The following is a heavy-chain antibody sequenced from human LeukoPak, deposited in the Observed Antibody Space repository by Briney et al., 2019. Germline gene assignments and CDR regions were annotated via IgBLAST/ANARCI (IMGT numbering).Heavy chain of an antibody. CDR1: GGSISSSSYY. J-gene: IGHJ4*02. V-gene: IGHV4-39*07. D-gene: IGHD3-16*01. CDR2: IYYSGST. CDR3: ARNPRGGFDY. Sequence: PSETLSLTCTVSGGSISSSSYYWGWIRQPPGKGLEWIGSIYYSGSTYYNPSLKSRVTISVDTSKNQFSLKLSSVTAADTAVYYCARNPRGGFDYWGQGTLVTVSS.